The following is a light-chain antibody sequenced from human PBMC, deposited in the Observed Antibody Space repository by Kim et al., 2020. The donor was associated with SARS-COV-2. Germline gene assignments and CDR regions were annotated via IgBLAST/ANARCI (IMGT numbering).Light chain of an antibody. J-gene: IGKJ4*01. CDR2: AAS. CDR3: QQYYSYPLT. V-gene: IGKV1-8*01. CDR1: QGISSY. Sequence: AIRMTQSPSSFSASTGDRVTITCRASQGISSYLAWYQQKPGKAPKLLIYAASTLQSGVPSRFSGSGSGTDFTLTISCLQSEDFATDYCQQYYSYPLTFGGGTKVDIK.